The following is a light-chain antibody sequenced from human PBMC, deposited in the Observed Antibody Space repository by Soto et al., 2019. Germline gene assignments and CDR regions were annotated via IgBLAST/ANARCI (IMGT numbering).Light chain of an antibody. CDR3: QQYGTSPRT. Sequence: ENVLTQSPGTLSLSPGERVTLSCRASQDIRSHLAWYQQKPGQAPRLLIFDASSRATSIPDRFSGSGSGTDFTLSISRLEPEDFAVYYCQQYGTSPRTFGQGTRVEIK. CDR2: DAS. J-gene: IGKJ1*01. V-gene: IGKV3-20*01. CDR1: QDIRSH.